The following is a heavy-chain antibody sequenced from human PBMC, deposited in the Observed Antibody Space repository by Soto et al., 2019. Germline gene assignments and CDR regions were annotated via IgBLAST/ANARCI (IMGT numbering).Heavy chain of an antibody. V-gene: IGHV3-21*01. D-gene: IGHD1-1*01. J-gene: IGHJ4*02. CDR3: ARGNVYYFDY. CDR2: ISSSSSYI. CDR1: GFTFSSYA. Sequence: LRLSCAASGFTFSSYAMSWVRQAPGKGLEWVSSISSSSSYIYYADSVKGRFTISRDNAKNSLYLQMNSLRAEDTAVYYCARGNVYYFDYWGQGTLVTVSP.